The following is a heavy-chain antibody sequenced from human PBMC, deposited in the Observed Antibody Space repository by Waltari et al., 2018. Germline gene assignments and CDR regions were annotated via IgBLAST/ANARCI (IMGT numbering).Heavy chain of an antibody. CDR2: IYYTGTT. CDR3: VRHDCSSATCSSNWFDP. CDR1: GASISRPY. V-gene: IGHV4-39*01. Sequence: QLHLQESGPGLVKPSEPLSLTCTVSGASISRPYWGWIRQPPGKGLEWIGSIYYTGTTYYNPSLKSRVSMSIDTSKIQFSLRVNSVTAADTAVYYCVRHDCSSATCSSNWFDPWGQGTLVTISS. J-gene: IGHJ5*02. D-gene: IGHD2-2*01.